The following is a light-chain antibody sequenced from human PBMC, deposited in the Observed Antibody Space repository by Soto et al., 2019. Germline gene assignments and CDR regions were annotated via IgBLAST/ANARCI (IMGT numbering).Light chain of an antibody. CDR2: EAS. CDR3: SSYTSSSAYV. CDR1: SSDVGGYNY. Sequence: SVLTQPASVSGSPGQSITISCTGTSSDVGGYNYVSWYQQHPGKAPKLMIYEASNRPSGVSNRFSGSKSGNTASLTISGLQAEDEADYYCSSYTSSSAYVFGTGTKGTV. J-gene: IGLJ1*01. V-gene: IGLV2-14*01.